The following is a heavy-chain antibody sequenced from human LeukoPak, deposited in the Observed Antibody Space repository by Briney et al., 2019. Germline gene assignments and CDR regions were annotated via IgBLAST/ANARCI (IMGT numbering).Heavy chain of an antibody. V-gene: IGHV4-59*11. CDR3: ARGGYYFDY. CDR2: IYYSGST. CDR1: GVSISSHY. J-gene: IGHJ4*02. Sequence: SETLSLTCTVSGVSISSHYWSWLRQPPGKGLEWIGYIYYSGSTNYNPSLKSRVTISVDTSKNQFSLKLSSVTAADTAVYYCARGGYYFDYWGQGTLVTVSS. D-gene: IGHD5-12*01.